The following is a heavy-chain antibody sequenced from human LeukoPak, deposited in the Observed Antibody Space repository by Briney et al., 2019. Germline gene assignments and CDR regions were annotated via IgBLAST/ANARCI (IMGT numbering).Heavy chain of an antibody. CDR1: VLTYSSYE. V-gene: IGHV3-30*15. J-gene: IGHJ4*02. Sequence: GVSLRLLCAASVLTYSSYEMNWVRQAPGKGLEGVAFIPNDGSNKNDADSVKGRFTISRDNSKSTLYLQMSSLGAEDTAVYYCARDKFSWLEASSCLDYWGKGTLVTVSS. CDR3: ARDKFSWLEASSCLDY. CDR2: IPNDGSNK. D-gene: IGHD6-19*01.